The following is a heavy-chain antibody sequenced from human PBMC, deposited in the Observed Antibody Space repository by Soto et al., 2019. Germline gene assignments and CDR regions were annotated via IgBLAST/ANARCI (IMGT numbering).Heavy chain of an antibody. CDR2: IIPIFGTA. D-gene: IGHD6-6*01. CDR3: ATDSSSVTPPETLFDP. J-gene: IGHJ5*01. Sequence: QVQLVQSGAEVKKTGSSVKVSCKASGGTFSSYAISWVRQAPGQGLEWMGGIIPIFGTANDAQKFQGRVTITANESTSTAYTELSSLISEAMAVYYYATDSSSVTPPETLFDPLGQGTLVTVSS. V-gene: IGHV1-69*19. CDR1: GGTFSSYA.